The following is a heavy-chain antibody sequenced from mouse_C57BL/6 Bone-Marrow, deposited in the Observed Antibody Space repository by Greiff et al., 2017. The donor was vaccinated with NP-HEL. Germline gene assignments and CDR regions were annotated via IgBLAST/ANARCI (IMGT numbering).Heavy chain of an antibody. CDR2: IYPGSGNT. Sequence: QVQLQQSGAELVRPGASVKLSCKASGYTFTDYYINWVKQRPGQGLEWIARIYPGSGNTYYNEKFKGKATLTAEKSSSTAYMQLSSLTSEDSAVYFCARGMVPYFDYWGQGTTLTVSS. J-gene: IGHJ2*01. CDR1: GYTFTDYY. D-gene: IGHD2-3*01. CDR3: ARGMVPYFDY. V-gene: IGHV1-76*01.